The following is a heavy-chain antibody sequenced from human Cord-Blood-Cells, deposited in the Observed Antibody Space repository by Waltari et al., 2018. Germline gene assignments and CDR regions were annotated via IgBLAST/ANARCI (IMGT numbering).Heavy chain of an antibody. J-gene: IGHJ4*02. CDR3: ARTIRGCGVY. V-gene: IGHV4-34*01. CDR2: INHSGST. Sequence: QVQLQQWGAGLLKPSATLSLTCTVYGGSFSGYYWCWIRQPPGRGLEWIGEINHSGSTNYNPSLKSRVTISVDTSKNQFSLKLSSVTAADTAVYYCARTIRGCGVYWGQGTLVTVSS. CDR1: GGSFSGYY. D-gene: IGHD3-10*01.